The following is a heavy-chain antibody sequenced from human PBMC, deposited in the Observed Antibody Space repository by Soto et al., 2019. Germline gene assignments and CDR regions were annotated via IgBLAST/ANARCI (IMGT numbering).Heavy chain of an antibody. CDR1: GFSFSSYW. J-gene: IGHJ6*02. Sequence: PGGSLRLSCAASGFSFSSYWINWVRLAPGKGLEWVANINQDGGERHYEDSVKGRFTISRDNAKNTLYLQMNSLRAEDTAVYYCAKGLLIMVRKVIIPPQYYYGMDVWGQGTTVTVSS. D-gene: IGHD3-10*01. V-gene: IGHV3-7*03. CDR3: AKGLLIMVRKVIIPPQYYYGMDV. CDR2: INQDGGER.